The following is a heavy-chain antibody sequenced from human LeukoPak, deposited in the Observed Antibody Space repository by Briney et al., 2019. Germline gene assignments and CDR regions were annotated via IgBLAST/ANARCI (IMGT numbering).Heavy chain of an antibody. CDR1: GGSVSSGSYY. J-gene: IGHJ2*01. V-gene: IGHV4-31*03. D-gene: IGHD3-22*01. Sequence: SETLSLTCTVSGGSVSSGSYYWSWIRQPPGKGLEWIGYIYYSGSTYYNPSLKSRVTISVDTSKNQFSLKLSSVTAADTAVYYCARDYYDSSGYYPFDLWGRGTLVTVSS. CDR2: IYYSGST. CDR3: ARDYYDSSGYYPFDL.